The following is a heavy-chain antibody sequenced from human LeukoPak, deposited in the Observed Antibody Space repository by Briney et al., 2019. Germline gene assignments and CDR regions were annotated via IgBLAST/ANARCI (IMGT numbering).Heavy chain of an antibody. Sequence: GGSLRLSCAASGFTFSSYGMHWVRQAPGKGLEWVAVISYDGSNKYYADSVKGRFTISRDNSKNTLYLQMNSLRAEDTAVYYCAKDRNPGEYSDYGMDVWGQGTTVTVSS. D-gene: IGHD5-12*01. V-gene: IGHV3-30*18. CDR2: ISYDGSNK. CDR3: AKDRNPGEYSDYGMDV. CDR1: GFTFSSYG. J-gene: IGHJ6*02.